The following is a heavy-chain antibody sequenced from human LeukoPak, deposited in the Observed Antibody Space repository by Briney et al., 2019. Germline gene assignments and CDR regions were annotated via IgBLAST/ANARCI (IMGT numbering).Heavy chain of an antibody. V-gene: IGHV1-18*01. D-gene: IGHD5-24*01. Sequence: GASVTVSCKASGYTFTSYGISWVRQAPGQGLEWMGWISAYNGNTNYAQKLQGRVTITTDTSTSTAYMELRSLRSDDTAVYYCARDTLREMATITSYYYYYMDVWGKGTTVTVSS. CDR3: ARDTLREMATITSYYYYYMDV. CDR2: ISAYNGNT. J-gene: IGHJ6*03. CDR1: GYTFTSYG.